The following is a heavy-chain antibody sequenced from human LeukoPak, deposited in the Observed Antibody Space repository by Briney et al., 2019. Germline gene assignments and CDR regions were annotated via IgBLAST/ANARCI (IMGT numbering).Heavy chain of an antibody. Sequence: GGSLRLSCAASGFTFSSYSMKWVRQAPGKGREWVSYISSSSSTIYYADSVKGRFTISRDNAKNSLYLQMNSLRAEDTAVYYCAKRYYYDNSGLWDYWGQGTLVTVSS. CDR2: ISSSSSTI. J-gene: IGHJ4*02. D-gene: IGHD3-22*01. CDR1: GFTFSSYS. CDR3: AKRYYYDNSGLWDY. V-gene: IGHV3-48*01.